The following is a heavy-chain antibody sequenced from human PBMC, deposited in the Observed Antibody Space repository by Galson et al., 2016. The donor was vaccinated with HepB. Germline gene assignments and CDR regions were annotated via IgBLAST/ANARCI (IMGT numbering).Heavy chain of an antibody. CDR2: ISGSGGRT. CDR1: GFTFSSYA. V-gene: IGHV3-23*01. CDR3: AKGLYCSGGGCFSEVY. Sequence: SLRLSCAASGFTFSSYAMSWVRQAPGKGLEWVSAISGSGGRTYYADSVKGRFIISRDNSKNTLYLQMNSLRFEDTALYYCAKGLYCSGGGCFSEVYWGQGTLVTVSS. D-gene: IGHD2-15*01. J-gene: IGHJ4*02.